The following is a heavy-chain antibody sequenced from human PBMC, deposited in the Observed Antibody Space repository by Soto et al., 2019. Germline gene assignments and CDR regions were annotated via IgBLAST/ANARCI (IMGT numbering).Heavy chain of an antibody. CDR3: ARGGYCSGGSCYSYMDV. V-gene: IGHV1-8*02. CDR2: MNPNSGNT. D-gene: IGHD2-15*01. J-gene: IGHJ6*03. CDR1: GYTFTGYY. Sequence: GASVKVSCKASGYTFTGYYMHWVRQAPGQGFEWMGWMNPNSGNTGYAQKFQGRVTMTRNTSISTAYMELSSLRSEDTAVYYCARGGYCSGGSCYSYMDVWGKGTTVTVSS.